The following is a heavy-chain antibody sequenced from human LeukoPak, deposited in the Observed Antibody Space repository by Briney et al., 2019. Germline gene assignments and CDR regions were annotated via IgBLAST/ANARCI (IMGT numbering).Heavy chain of an antibody. CDR2: ISYDGSNK. D-gene: IGHD4-17*01. CDR1: GFTFSSYA. Sequence: PGGSLRLSCAGSGFTFSSYAMHWVRQAPGKGLEWVAVISYDGSNKYYADSVKGRFTISRDNSKNTLYLQMNSLRAEDTAVYYCARDHYGDPDYWGQGTLVTVSS. J-gene: IGHJ4*02. V-gene: IGHV3-30-3*01. CDR3: ARDHYGDPDY.